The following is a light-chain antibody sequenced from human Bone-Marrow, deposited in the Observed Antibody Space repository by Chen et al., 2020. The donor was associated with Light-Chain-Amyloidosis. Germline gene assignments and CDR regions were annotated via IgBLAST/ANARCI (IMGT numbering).Light chain of an antibody. CDR3: HQFSSSPLP. CDR2: DAS. V-gene: IGKV1-13*02. Sequence: AIQLTQSPSSLSASVGDRVTITCRASQGISSALAWYQQKPGKAPKLLIYDASSLESGVPSRFSGSGSETEFTLTIGSLQPEDFATYYYHQFSSSPLPFGGGSEVGIK. J-gene: IGKJ4*01. CDR1: QGISSA.